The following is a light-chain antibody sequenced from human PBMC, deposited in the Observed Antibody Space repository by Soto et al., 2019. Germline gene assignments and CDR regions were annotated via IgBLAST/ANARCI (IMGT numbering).Light chain of an antibody. Sequence: EIVLTQSPATLSLSPGERATLSCRASQSVSSYLAWYQQKPGQAPRLLIYDASNRATGIPARFSGSGSGTAFPLTISGLEPEDFAVFYCQQRSNCPSFGGGTRVEIK. CDR3: QQRSNCPS. V-gene: IGKV3-11*01. CDR1: QSVSSY. CDR2: DAS. J-gene: IGKJ4*01.